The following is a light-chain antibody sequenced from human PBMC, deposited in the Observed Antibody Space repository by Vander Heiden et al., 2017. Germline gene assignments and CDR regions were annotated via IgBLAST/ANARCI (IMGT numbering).Light chain of an antibody. Sequence: DIQMTQSPSSLSASEGDRVTITCQASRDITKYIIWFQQKPGKAPQLLIYDASNLQTGVPSRFSGSGSGTDFTFTISGLHPEDIATYYCQQDDDLPWTFGQGTKVQIK. CDR1: RDITKY. J-gene: IGKJ1*01. CDR2: DAS. CDR3: QQDDDLPWT. V-gene: IGKV1-33*01.